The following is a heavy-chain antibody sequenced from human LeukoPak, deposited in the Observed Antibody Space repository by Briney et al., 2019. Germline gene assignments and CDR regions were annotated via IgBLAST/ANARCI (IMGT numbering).Heavy chain of an antibody. D-gene: IGHD6-6*01. CDR2: IYSGGST. J-gene: IGHJ5*02. Sequence: PGGSLRLSCAASGFTFSSYEMSWVRQAPGKGLEWVSVIYSGGSTYYADSVKGRFTISRDNSKNTLYLQMNSLRAEDTAVYYCARVLAARTPHNWFDPWGQGTLVTVSS. CDR3: ARVLAARTPHNWFDP. CDR1: GFTFSSYE. V-gene: IGHV3-66*02.